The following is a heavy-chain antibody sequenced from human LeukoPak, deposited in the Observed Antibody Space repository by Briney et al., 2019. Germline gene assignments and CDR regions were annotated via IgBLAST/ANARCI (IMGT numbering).Heavy chain of an antibody. CDR2: IRYDGSNK. CDR1: GFTFSSYG. J-gene: IGHJ4*02. Sequence: TGGSLRLSCEVSGFTFSSYGMHWVRQAPGKGLEWVAFIRYDGSNKYYADSVKGRFTISRDNSKNTLYLQMNSLRAEDTAVYYCAKELASGSYYPYFDYWGQGTLVTVSS. CDR3: AKELASGSYYPYFDY. D-gene: IGHD1-26*01. V-gene: IGHV3-30*02.